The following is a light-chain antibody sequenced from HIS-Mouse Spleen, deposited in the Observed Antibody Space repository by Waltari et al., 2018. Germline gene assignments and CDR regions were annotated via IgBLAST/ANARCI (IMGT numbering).Light chain of an antibody. CDR2: SNN. CDR3: AAWDDSLNGPV. J-gene: IGLJ7*02. Sequence: QSVLTQPPSASGTPGQRVTISCSGSSSHIGSNTVNWYQQLPGTAPKLLIYSNNQRPSGVPDRFSGSKSGTSASLAISGLQSEDEADYYCAAWDDSLNGPVFGGGTQLTAL. V-gene: IGLV1-44*01. CDR1: SSHIGSNT.